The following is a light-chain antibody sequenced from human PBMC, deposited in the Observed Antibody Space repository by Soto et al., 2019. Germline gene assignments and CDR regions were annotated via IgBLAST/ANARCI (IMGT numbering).Light chain of an antibody. J-gene: IGKJ2*01. Sequence: IVLTQSPGTLSLSPGQRATLSCRASQTVSTTYLAWYQQKPGQAPRLLIYGTSTRATGVPVRFSGSGSVTDFTLTISSLEPEDFAVYYCQQYGNSPRYTFGQGTKLEIK. CDR1: QTVSTTY. CDR2: GTS. V-gene: IGKV3-20*01. CDR3: QQYGNSPRYT.